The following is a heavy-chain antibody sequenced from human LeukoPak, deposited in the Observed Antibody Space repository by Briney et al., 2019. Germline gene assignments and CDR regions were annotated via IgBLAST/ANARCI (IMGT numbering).Heavy chain of an antibody. CDR1: GYTFTGYY. D-gene: IGHD6-13*01. CDR2: INPNSGGT. Sequence: ASVKVSCKASGYTFTGYYMHWVRQAPGQGLEWMGWINPNSGGTNYAQKFQGRVTMTRDTSISTAYMELSRLRSDDTAVYYCASSHSSSWYGGYYFDYWGQGTLVTVSS. V-gene: IGHV1-2*02. J-gene: IGHJ4*02. CDR3: ASSHSSSWYGGYYFDY.